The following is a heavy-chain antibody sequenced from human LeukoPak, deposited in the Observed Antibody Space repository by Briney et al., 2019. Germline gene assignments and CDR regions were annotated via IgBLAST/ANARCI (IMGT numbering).Heavy chain of an antibody. D-gene: IGHD2-15*01. J-gene: IGHJ4*02. CDR3: ARHSRNCSGGYCYLYY. CDR1: GGSISSDSYY. Sequence: SETLSLTCAVSGGSISSDSYYWGWIRQPPGKGLEWIGSIYSGGTTYHNPSLKSRVTISVDTSKNQFSLKLTSVTAADAAAYYCARHSRNCSGGYCYLYYWGQGTLVTVSS. CDR2: IYSGGTT. V-gene: IGHV4-39*01.